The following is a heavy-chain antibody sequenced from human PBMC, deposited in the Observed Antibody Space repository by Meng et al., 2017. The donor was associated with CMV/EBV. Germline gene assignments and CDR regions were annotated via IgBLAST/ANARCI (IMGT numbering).Heavy chain of an antibody. D-gene: IGHD3-22*01. Sequence: LKQWGAGLLTPSVTFSRTCAVYGGSFSGYYWSWTRQPPGKGLEWIGSIYYSGSTYYNPSLKSRVTISVDTSKNQFSLKLSSVTAADTAVYYCARVGYYYERGLDYWGQGTLVTVSS. CDR2: IYYSGST. V-gene: IGHV4-34*01. CDR1: GGSFSGYY. J-gene: IGHJ4*02. CDR3: ARVGYYYERGLDY.